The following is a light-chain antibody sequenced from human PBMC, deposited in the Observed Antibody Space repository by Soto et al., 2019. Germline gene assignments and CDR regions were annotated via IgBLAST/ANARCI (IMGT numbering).Light chain of an antibody. V-gene: IGLV2-8*01. CDR1: SSDVGGYNY. Sequence: QSALTQPPSASGSPGQSVTISCTGTSSDVGGYNYVSWYQQHPGKVPKLMIYEVNKRPSGVPDRFSGSKSGNTASLTVSGLQAEDEADYYCSSYGGSNNLVFGGGTKLTVL. CDR3: SSYGGSNNLV. J-gene: IGLJ2*01. CDR2: EVN.